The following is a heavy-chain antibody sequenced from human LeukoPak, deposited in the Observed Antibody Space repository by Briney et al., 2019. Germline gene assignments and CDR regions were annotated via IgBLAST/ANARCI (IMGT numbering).Heavy chain of an antibody. V-gene: IGHV5-51*01. J-gene: IGHJ4*02. D-gene: IGHD1-26*01. CDR3: ARTSGSYLIYFDY. Sequence: GESLKISFKGSGYRFTSYWIGWVRQMPGKGLEWMGIIYPGDSDTRYSPSFQGQVTISADKSISTAYLQWSSLKASDTAMYYCARTSGSYLIYFDYWGQGTLVTVSS. CDR2: IYPGDSDT. CDR1: GYRFTSYW.